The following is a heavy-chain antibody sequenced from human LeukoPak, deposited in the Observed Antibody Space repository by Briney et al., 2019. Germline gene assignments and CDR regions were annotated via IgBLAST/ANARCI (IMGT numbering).Heavy chain of an antibody. V-gene: IGHV3-30-3*01. D-gene: IGHD3-3*01. CDR3: ARDQGYYDFWSGYYTESPYYYGMDV. CDR1: GFTFNTYA. J-gene: IGHJ6*02. Sequence: PGGSLRLSCAASGFTFNTYAMHWVRQAPGKGLEWVAVVSYDGSNKYYADSVQGRFTVSRDNSKNTLYLQMNTLRAEDTAVYYCARDQGYYDFWSGYYTESPYYYGMDVWGQGTTVTVSS. CDR2: VSYDGSNK.